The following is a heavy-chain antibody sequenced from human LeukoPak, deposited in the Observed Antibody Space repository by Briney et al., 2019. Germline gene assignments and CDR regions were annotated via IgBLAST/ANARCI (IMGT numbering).Heavy chain of an antibody. Sequence: PGGSLRLSCAASGFTFSSYSMNWVRQAPEKGLEWVSSISSSSSYIYYADSVKGRFTISRDNAKNSLYLQMNSLRAEDTAVYYCARDRRMIVVAPFDYWGQGTLVTVSS. CDR1: GFTFSSYS. CDR2: ISSSSSYI. V-gene: IGHV3-21*01. D-gene: IGHD3-22*01. CDR3: ARDRRMIVVAPFDY. J-gene: IGHJ4*02.